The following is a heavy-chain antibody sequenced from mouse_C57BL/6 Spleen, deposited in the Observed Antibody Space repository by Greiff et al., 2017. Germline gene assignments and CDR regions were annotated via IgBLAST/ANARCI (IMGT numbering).Heavy chain of an antibody. V-gene: IGHV7-3*01. CDR2: IRNKANGYTT. CDR3: ERYRGGSGYGRYFDV. CDR1: GFTFTDYY. J-gene: IGHJ1*03. D-gene: IGHD1-1*01. Sequence: EVQGVESGGGLVQPGGSLSLSCAASGFTFTDYYMCWVRQPPGKALEWLGFIRNKANGYTTEYSVSVQGRFTISRDNSQSILYLQMNALRAEDRDTYYCERYRGGSGYGRYFDVWGTGTTVTVSS.